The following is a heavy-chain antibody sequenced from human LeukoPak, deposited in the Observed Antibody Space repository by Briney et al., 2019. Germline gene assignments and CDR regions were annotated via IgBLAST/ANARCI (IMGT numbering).Heavy chain of an antibody. D-gene: IGHD5-18*01. J-gene: IGHJ4*02. CDR1: GYSFTSYW. V-gene: IGHV3-23*01. Sequence: GESLKISCNGSGYSFTSYWIGWVRQAPGRGLEWVSAISGSGGSTYYADSVKGRFTISRDNSKNTLYLQMNSLRAEDTAVYYCAKDGGYSYGYSVGYWGQGTLVTVSS. CDR3: AKDGGYSYGYSVGY. CDR2: ISGSGGST.